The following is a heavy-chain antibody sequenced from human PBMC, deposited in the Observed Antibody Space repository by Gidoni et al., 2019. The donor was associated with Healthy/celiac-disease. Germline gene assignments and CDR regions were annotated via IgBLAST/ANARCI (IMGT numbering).Heavy chain of an antibody. J-gene: IGHJ4*02. CDR1: GFTFSSYG. D-gene: IGHD5-18*01. Sequence: QVQLVESGGGVVQHGRSLRVSYAASGFTFSSYGMHWVRQAPGKGLEWVAVISYDGSNKYYADSVKGRFTISRDNSKKTLYLQMNSLIAEDTALYSCAKEARGYSYGSYYFDSWGQATLVTVSS. CDR3: AKEARGYSYGSYYFDS. CDR2: ISYDGSNK. V-gene: IGHV3-30*18.